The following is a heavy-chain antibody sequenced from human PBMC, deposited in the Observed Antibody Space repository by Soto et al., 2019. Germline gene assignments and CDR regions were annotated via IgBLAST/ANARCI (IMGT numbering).Heavy chain of an antibody. V-gene: IGHV1-69*13. CDR3: ARPMVRGVYYYGMDV. D-gene: IGHD3-10*01. CDR1: GGTFSSYA. Sequence: ASVKVSCKASGGTFSSYAISWVRQAPGQGLEWMGGIIPIFGTANYAQKFQGRVTITADESTSTAYMELSSLRSEDTAVYYCARPMVRGVYYYGMDVWGQGTTVTVSS. J-gene: IGHJ6*02. CDR2: IIPIFGTA.